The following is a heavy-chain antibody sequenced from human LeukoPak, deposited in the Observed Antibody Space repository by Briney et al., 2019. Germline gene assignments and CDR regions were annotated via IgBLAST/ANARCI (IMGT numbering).Heavy chain of an antibody. CDR2: MKQDGSEE. CDR3: ADSSGYY. D-gene: IGHD6-19*01. CDR1: GFNFSSYW. Sequence: PGGSLGLSCAASGFNFSSYWMSWVRQAPGTGLEWVAHMKQDGSEEYYVDSVKGRFTISRDNAKNSLYLQTNSLRAEDTAVYYCADSSGYYWGQGTLVTVSS. J-gene: IGHJ4*02. V-gene: IGHV3-7*01.